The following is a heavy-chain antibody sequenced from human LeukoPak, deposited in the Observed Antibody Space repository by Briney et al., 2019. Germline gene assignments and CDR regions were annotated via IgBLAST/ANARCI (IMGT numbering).Heavy chain of an antibody. V-gene: IGHV3-48*04. Sequence: HSGGSLRLSCTASGFTFSSYSMNWVRQAPGKGLEWVSYISNSGSTIYYADSVKGRFTISRDNAKNSLYLQMNSLRAEDTAVYYCARDLSLYCSGGSCYSLNYWGQGTLVTVSS. D-gene: IGHD2-15*01. J-gene: IGHJ4*02. CDR3: ARDLSLYCSGGSCYSLNY. CDR1: GFTFSSYS. CDR2: ISNSGSTI.